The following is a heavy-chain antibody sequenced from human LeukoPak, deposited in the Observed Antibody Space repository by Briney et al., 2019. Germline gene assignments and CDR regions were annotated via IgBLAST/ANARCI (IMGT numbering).Heavy chain of an antibody. J-gene: IGHJ6*02. CDR2: IHYSGRA. V-gene: IGHV4-59*01. CDR3: ARFGVDYDMGV. D-gene: IGHD3-16*01. Sequence: SETQSLTCTVSGGSISGYYWTWVRQPPGKGLEWIGQIHYSGRADYNPSLKSRITISVDTSKNQMSLKLTSVTAADTAIYYCARFGVDYDMGVWGQGTTVTVSS. CDR1: GGSISGYY.